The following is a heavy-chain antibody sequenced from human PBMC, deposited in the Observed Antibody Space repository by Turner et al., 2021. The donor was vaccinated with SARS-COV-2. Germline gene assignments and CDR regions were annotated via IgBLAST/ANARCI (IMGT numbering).Heavy chain of an antibody. J-gene: IGHJ4*02. CDR1: GFTVSSNY. Sequence: EVQQVETGGGLIQPGGSLRLSCAASGFTVSSNYMSCVRQAPGKGLGWVSVIYSGGSTYYADSVKGRFTISRDNSKNTLYLQMNSLRAEDTAVYYCARGPHPRGFDYWGQGTLVTVSS. CDR2: IYSGGST. CDR3: ARGPHPRGFDY. V-gene: IGHV3-53*02. D-gene: IGHD3-10*01.